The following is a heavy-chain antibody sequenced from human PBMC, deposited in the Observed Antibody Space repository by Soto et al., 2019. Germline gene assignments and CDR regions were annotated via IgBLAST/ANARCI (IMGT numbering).Heavy chain of an antibody. CDR3: ARRDGTTLIDY. CDR1: GGTFSSYA. Sequence: SVKVSCKASGGTFSSYAISWVRRAPGQGLEWMGGIIPIFGTANYAQKFQGRVTIAADESTSTAYMELSSLRSEDTAAYYCARRDGTTLIDYWGQGTLVTVSS. CDR2: IIPIFGTA. D-gene: IGHD1-7*01. V-gene: IGHV1-69*13. J-gene: IGHJ4*02.